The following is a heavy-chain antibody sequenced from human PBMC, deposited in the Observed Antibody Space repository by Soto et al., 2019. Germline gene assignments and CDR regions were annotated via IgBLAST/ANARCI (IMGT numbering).Heavy chain of an antibody. V-gene: IGHV1-69*13. D-gene: IGHD3-3*02. CDR2: IIPIFGTA. Sequence: SVKVSCKASGGTFSSYAISLVRQAPGQGLEWMGGIIPIFGTANYAQKFQGRVTITADESTSTAYMELSSLRSEDTAVYYCARDKSVVGVLRIAFAESGYYYCSMDVWGQGTTVTVSS. J-gene: IGHJ6*02. CDR3: ARDKSVVGVLRIAFAESGYYYCSMDV. CDR1: GGTFSSYA.